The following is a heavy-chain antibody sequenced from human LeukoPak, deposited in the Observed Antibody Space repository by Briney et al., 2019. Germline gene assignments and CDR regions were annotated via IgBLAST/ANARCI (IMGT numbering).Heavy chain of an antibody. Sequence: GGSLRLSCAASGFTFRRFWMSWVRQAPGKGLEWVANIKQDGSEQYYVDSVKGRFTISRDNAKNSLYLQMNSLRAEDTAVYYCARDTEMLYYDANGYHAWDQGTMVTVSS. CDR2: IKQDGSEQ. D-gene: IGHD3-22*01. CDR1: GFTFRRFW. J-gene: IGHJ3*01. CDR3: ARDTEMLYYDANGYHA. V-gene: IGHV3-7*01.